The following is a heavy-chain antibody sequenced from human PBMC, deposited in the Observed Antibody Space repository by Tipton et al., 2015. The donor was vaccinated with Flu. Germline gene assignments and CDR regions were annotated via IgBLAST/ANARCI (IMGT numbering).Heavy chain of an antibody. CDR1: GASVSNGAYY. D-gene: IGHD3-10*01. Sequence: TLSLTCSISGASVSNGAYYWTWIRQYPGKGLEWIGYIYYSGTTSYNPSLQSRVGISVDTSKNHFSLNVTSVTAADSAIYFCARVLRGLVRGVIIDYWGQGAVATVSS. CDR3: ARVLRGLVRGVIIDY. J-gene: IGHJ4*02. V-gene: IGHV4-31*03. CDR2: IYYSGTT.